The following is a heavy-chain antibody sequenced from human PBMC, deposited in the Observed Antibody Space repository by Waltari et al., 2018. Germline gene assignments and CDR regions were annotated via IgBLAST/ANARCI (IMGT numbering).Heavy chain of an antibody. J-gene: IGHJ4*02. V-gene: IGHV4-31*03. Sequence: QVQLQESGPGLVKPSQTLSLTCTVSGGSISRGGYCWSWIPQHPGKGLEWIGYIYYSGSTYYNPSLKSRVTISVDTSKNQFSLKLSSVTAADTAVYYCAMPYYDFWSGLDYWGQGTLVTVSS. CDR1: GGSISRGGYC. D-gene: IGHD3-3*01. CDR2: IYYSGST. CDR3: AMPYYDFWSGLDY.